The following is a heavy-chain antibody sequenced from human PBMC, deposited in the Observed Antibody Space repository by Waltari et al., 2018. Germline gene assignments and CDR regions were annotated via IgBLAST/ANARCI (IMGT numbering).Heavy chain of an antibody. J-gene: IGHJ4*02. D-gene: IGHD6-6*01. Sequence: QVQLQESGPGLVKPSETLSLTCTVSGGSISSHYWSWIRQPPGKGLEWIGYTYYSGSTNYNPSLKSRVTIAVDTSKNQFSLKLSSVTAADTAVYYCARDGYSSSGDYWGQGTLVTVSS. CDR1: GGSISSHY. CDR3: ARDGYSSSGDY. CDR2: TYYSGST. V-gene: IGHV4-59*11.